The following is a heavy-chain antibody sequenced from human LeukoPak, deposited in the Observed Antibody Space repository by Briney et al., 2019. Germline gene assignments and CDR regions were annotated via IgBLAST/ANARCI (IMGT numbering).Heavy chain of an antibody. CDR1: GGSISSSSYY. J-gene: IGHJ5*02. CDR3: ARRPGDYSNFNWFGP. Sequence: SETLSLPCTVSGGSISSSSYYWGWIRQPPGKGLEWIGSMSYSGSTYYNPSLKSRVTISIDTSKNQFSLKLSSVTAADTAVYYCARRPGDYSNFNWFGPWGQGTLVTVSS. D-gene: IGHD4-11*01. V-gene: IGHV4-39*01. CDR2: MSYSGST.